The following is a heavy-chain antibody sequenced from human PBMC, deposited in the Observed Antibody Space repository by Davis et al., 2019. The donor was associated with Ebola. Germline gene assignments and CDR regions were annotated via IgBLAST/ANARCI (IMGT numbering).Heavy chain of an antibody. V-gene: IGHV3-30-3*01. D-gene: IGHD6-13*01. CDR2: ISYDGSNK. CDR3: ARDFEDSSSPYYYYYGMDV. CDR1: GFTFSSYA. J-gene: IGHJ6*02. Sequence: PGGSLRLSCAASGFTFSSYAMHWVRQAPGKGLEWVAVISYDGSNKYYADSVKGRFTISRDNSKNTLYLQMNSLRAEDTAVYYCARDFEDSSSPYYYYYGMDVWGQGTTVTVSS.